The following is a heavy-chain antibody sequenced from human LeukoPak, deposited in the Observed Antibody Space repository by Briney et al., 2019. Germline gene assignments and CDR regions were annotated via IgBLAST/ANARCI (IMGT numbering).Heavy chain of an antibody. CDR3: ARALVVVPATDGQYFDY. CDR1: GGSISSYS. CDR2: ISSSGST. Sequence: PSETLSLTCTVSGGSISSYSWSWIRQPAGEGLEYIWRISSSGSTNYNPSLKSRVTMSVDTSKNQFSVKLSSVTAADTAVYYCARALVVVPATDGQYFDYWGQGTLVTVSS. V-gene: IGHV4-4*07. J-gene: IGHJ4*02. D-gene: IGHD2-15*01.